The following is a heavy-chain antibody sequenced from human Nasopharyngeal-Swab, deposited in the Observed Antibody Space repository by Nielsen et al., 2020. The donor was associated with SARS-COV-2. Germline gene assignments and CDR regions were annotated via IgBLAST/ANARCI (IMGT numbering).Heavy chain of an antibody. J-gene: IGHJ4*02. CDR1: GFIFSSYG. CDR2: IWYDGSNK. Sequence: GESLQIYWPALGFIFSSYGMHWVRQAPGKGLEWVAIIWYDGSNKYYADSVKGRFTISRDNSKNTLYLQMNSLRAEDTAVYYCARGPYDFWSGYPHYFDYWGQGTLVTVSS. D-gene: IGHD3-3*01. V-gene: IGHV3-33*01. CDR3: ARGPYDFWSGYPHYFDY.